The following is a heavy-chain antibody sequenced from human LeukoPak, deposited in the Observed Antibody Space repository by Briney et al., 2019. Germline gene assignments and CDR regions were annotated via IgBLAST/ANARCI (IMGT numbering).Heavy chain of an antibody. J-gene: IGHJ4*02. V-gene: IGHV4-38-2*01. CDR2: IYHTGSA. CDR1: GYSFTSGHY. CDR3: ARYCTSTTCILRGFDY. Sequence: KPSETLSLTCSVSGYSFTSGHYWGWIRRPPGKGLEWIANIYHTGSAHYNPSLKSRVTISVDTSTNQFSLKLSSVTAADTAVYYCARYCTSTTCILRGFDYWGQGTLVTVSS. D-gene: IGHD2-2*01.